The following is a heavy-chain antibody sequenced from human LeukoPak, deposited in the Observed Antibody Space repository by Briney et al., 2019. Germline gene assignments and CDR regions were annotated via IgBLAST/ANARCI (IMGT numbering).Heavy chain of an antibody. CDR3: ARGVGPYYYYGMDV. CDR2: IYYSGNT. J-gene: IGHJ6*02. CDR1: GGSISSHY. V-gene: IGHV4-59*11. Sequence: SETLSLTCSVSGGSISSHYWSWLRQPPGKGLEWIGYIYYSGNTYYNPSLKSRVTISVDTSKKHFSLNLSSVTAADTAVYYCARGVGPYYYYGMDVWGQGTTVTVSS.